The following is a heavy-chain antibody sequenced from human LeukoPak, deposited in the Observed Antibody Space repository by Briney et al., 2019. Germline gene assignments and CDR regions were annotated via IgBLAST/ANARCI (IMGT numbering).Heavy chain of an antibody. CDR1: GFTFSSYS. D-gene: IGHD6-25*01. CDR2: ISSSSSTI. V-gene: IGHV3-48*02. Sequence: PGGSLRLSCAASGFTFSSYSMNWVRQAPGKGLEWVSYISSSSSTIYYADSVKGRFTISRDNAKNSLYLQMNSLRDEDTAVYYCARDRQGLRRASPRPFGYWGQGTLVTVSS. CDR3: ARDRQGLRRASPRPFGY. J-gene: IGHJ4*02.